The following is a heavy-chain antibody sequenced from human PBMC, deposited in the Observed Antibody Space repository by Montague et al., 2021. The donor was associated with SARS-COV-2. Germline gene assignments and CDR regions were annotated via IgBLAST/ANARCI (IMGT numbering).Heavy chain of an antibody. D-gene: IGHD4-23*01. J-gene: IGHJ6*02. V-gene: IGHV3-13*01. CDR2: IGTAGDT. CDR3: ARAGLGGAYYHYYGMDV. Sequence: SLRPSCAASGFTFSSYDMHWVRQATGKGLEWVSAIGTAGDTYYPGSVKGRFTISRENAKNSLYLQMNSLRAGDTAVYYCARAGLGGAYYHYYGMDVWGQGTTVTVSS. CDR1: GFTFSSYD.